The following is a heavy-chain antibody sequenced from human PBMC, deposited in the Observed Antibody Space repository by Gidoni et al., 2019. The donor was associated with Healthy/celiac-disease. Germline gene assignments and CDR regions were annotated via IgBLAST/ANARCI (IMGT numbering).Heavy chain of an antibody. Sequence: VQLLDAGGGFVQPGGSLRLPYEAPGFTYSSYAMRWVRQAPGKGLEGVSASSGSGGSTYYADSVEGRFTISRDNSKNSLYLHMNSLRAEDTAVYYCAKDPEWLVPSWGMDVWGQGTTVTVSS. CDR3: AKDPEWLVPSWGMDV. CDR2: SSGSGGST. CDR1: GFTYSSYA. J-gene: IGHJ6*02. V-gene: IGHV3-23*01. D-gene: IGHD6-19*01.